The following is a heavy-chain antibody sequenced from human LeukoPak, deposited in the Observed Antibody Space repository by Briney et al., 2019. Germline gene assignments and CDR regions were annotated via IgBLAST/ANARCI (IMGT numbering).Heavy chain of an antibody. V-gene: IGHV5-51*01. CDR2: IYPGDSDT. Sequence: GESLKISCKGSGYSFTSYWIGWVRQMPGKGLEWMGIIYPGDSDTRYSPSFQGQVTISADKSISTAYLQWSSLKASDTAMYHCARTRFSSSWSVNWFDPWGQGTLVTVSS. CDR3: ARTRFSSSWSVNWFDP. D-gene: IGHD6-13*01. CDR1: GYSFTSYW. J-gene: IGHJ5*02.